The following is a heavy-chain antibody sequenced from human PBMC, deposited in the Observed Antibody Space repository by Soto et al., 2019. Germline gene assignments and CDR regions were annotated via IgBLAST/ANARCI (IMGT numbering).Heavy chain of an antibody. CDR1: GYTFTSYY. V-gene: IGHV1-46*01. J-gene: IGHJ4*02. CDR3: ARGSPRIVVGATNSHRGGFDY. D-gene: IGHD2-15*01. Sequence: QVQLVQSGAEVKKPGASVKVSCKASGYTFTSYYMHWVRQAPGQGLEWMGIINPSGGSTSYAQKFRDKVTMTRDSSTSTVYIELSSQRSEDTAVYYCARGSPRIVVGATNSHRGGFDYWGQGTLVTVSS. CDR2: INPSGGST.